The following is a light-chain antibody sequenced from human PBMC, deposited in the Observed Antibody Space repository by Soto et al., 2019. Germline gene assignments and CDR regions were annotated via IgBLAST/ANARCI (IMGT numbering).Light chain of an antibody. Sequence: DMHITQSPCTLSASVGDRFTITFRASQTISSWLAWYQQKPGKAPKLLIYKASTLKSGVPSRFSGSGSGTEFTLTISSLQPDDFATYYCQHYNSYSEAFGQGTKVDIK. CDR2: KAS. CDR1: QTISSW. CDR3: QHYNSYSEA. V-gene: IGKV1-5*03. J-gene: IGKJ1*01.